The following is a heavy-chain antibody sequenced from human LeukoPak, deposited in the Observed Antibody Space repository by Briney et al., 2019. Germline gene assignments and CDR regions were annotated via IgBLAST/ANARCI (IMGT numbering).Heavy chain of an antibody. CDR2: IIPIFGTA. Sequence: GASVKVSCKASGGTFSSYAISWVRQAPGQGLEWMGGIIPIFGTANYAQKFRGRVTITADKPTRTAYMELSSLRSEDTAVYYCARGNDSRDPPHFDYWGQGTLVTVSS. CDR3: ARGNDSRDPPHFDY. V-gene: IGHV1-69*06. CDR1: GGTFSSYA. J-gene: IGHJ4*02. D-gene: IGHD3-16*01.